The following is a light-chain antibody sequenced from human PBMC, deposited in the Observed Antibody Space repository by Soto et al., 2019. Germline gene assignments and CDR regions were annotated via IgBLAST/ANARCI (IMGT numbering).Light chain of an antibody. CDR2: GAS. CDR1: QSVSSN. J-gene: IGKJ4*01. CDR3: QQRSNWPLT. V-gene: IGKV3D-20*02. Sequence: EIVVTQSPATLSVSPGERATLSCRASQSVSSNLAWYQQKPGQAPRLLIYGASSRATGIPDRFSGSGSGTDFTLTISRLEPEDFAVYYCQQRSNWPLTFGGGTKVDIK.